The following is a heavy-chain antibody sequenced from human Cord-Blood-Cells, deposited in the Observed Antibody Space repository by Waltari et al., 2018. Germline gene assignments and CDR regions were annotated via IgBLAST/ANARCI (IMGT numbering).Heavy chain of an antibody. V-gene: IGHV1-2*02. CDR2: INPNSGGT. CDR1: RYTFTGYY. Sequence: QVQLVQSGAEVKKPAASVKVSCKASRYTFTGYYMHWVRQAPGQGLEWMGWINPNSGGTNYAQKFQGRVTMTRDTSISTAYMELSRLRSDDTAVYYCARDHGGLAARPDDYWGQGTLVTVSS. D-gene: IGHD6-6*01. J-gene: IGHJ4*02. CDR3: ARDHGGLAARPDDY.